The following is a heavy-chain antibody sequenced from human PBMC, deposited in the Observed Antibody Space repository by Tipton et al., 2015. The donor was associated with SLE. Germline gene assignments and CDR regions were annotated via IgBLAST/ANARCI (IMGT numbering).Heavy chain of an antibody. V-gene: IGHV4-38-2*01. CDR2: IYHSGST. CDR3: ARRRGSSWYEDYFDY. J-gene: IGHJ4*02. Sequence: TLSLTCAVSGYSISSGYYWGWFRQPPGKGLEWIGSIYHSGSTFYNPSLKSRVTISVDTSKNQFSLKLSSVTAADTAVYYCARRRGSSWYEDYFDYWGQGTLVTVSS. D-gene: IGHD6-13*01. CDR1: GYSISSGYY.